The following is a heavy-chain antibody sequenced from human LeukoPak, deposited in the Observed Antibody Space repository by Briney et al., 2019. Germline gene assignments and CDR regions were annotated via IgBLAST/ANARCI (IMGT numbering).Heavy chain of an antibody. CDR1: GYTFTSYG. CDR3: ARDLRALGCSGGSCYPDY. J-gene: IGHJ4*02. CDR2: ISAYNGNT. D-gene: IGHD2-15*01. Sequence: GASVKVSCKASGYTFTSYGISWVRQAPGQGLEWMGWISAYNGNTNYAQKLQGRVTMTTDTSTSTAYMELRSLRSDDTAVYYCARDLRALGCSGGSCYPDYWGQGTLVTVSS. V-gene: IGHV1-18*01.